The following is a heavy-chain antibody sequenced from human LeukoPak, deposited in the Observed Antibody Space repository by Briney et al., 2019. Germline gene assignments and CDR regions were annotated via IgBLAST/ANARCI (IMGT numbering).Heavy chain of an antibody. CDR2: IKFDGGNK. CDR1: GFTFSTSA. Sequence: GGSLRLSCAASGFTFSTSAMHWVRQAPGKGLEWVAFIKFDGGNKYYADSVKGRFTISRDNSKNTLYLQMNTLRPGDTTVYYCAGGDSYGFASWGQGTLVTVSS. CDR3: AGGDSYGFAS. D-gene: IGHD5-18*01. J-gene: IGHJ4*02. V-gene: IGHV3-30*02.